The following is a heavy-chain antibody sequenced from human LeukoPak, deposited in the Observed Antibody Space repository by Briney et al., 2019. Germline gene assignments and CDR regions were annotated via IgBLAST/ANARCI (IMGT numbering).Heavy chain of an antibody. J-gene: IGHJ6*04. Sequence: GGSLRLSCVASGISFSNYAMHWVRQAPGKGLEWVAVISDDGTKKYYGDSEKGRFTISRDNSKITLFLQMNSLRAEDTAVYYCARDNYYGSGSYNYYGMDVWGKGTTVTVTS. D-gene: IGHD3-10*01. CDR3: ARDNYYGSGSYNYYGMDV. CDR2: ISDDGTKK. V-gene: IGHV3-30-3*01. CDR1: GISFSNYA.